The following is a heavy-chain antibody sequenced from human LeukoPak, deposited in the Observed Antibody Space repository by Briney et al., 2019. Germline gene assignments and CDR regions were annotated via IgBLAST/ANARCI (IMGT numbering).Heavy chain of an antibody. V-gene: IGHV4-30-2*01. CDR3: ARKAAAGLDY. CDR2: IYHSGST. CDR1: GDSISSGGYS. D-gene: IGHD6-13*01. Sequence: SETLSLTCAVSGDSISSGGYSWSWTRQPPGKRLEWIGYIYHSGSTYYNPSLKSRVTISVDRSKNQFSLKLSSVTAADTAVYYCARKAAAGLDYWGQGTLVTVSS. J-gene: IGHJ4*02.